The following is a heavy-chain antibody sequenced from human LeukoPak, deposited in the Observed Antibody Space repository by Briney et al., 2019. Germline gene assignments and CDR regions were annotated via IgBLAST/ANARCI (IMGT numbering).Heavy chain of an antibody. V-gene: IGHV3-7*01. D-gene: IGHD5/OR15-5a*01. Sequence: GGSLRLSCAASGFTFSSYWMSWVRQAPGTGLEWVANIHQDGSEKYYVDSVKGRFTISRDDAKNSLYLQMNSLRAEDTAICYCGRESSSSTFDYWGQGTLVTVSS. J-gene: IGHJ4*02. CDR1: GFTFSSYW. CDR2: IHQDGSEK. CDR3: GRESSSSTFDY.